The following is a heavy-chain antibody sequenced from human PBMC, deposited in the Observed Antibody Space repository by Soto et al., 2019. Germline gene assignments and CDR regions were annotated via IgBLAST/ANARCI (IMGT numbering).Heavy chain of an antibody. CDR1: GGSVSSYY. CDR3: ARANKGYDLFDY. D-gene: IGHD5-12*01. CDR2: IYYSGSN. V-gene: IGHV4-59*02. J-gene: IGHJ4*02. Sequence: VQLQESGPRLVKPSETLSLTGTISGGSVSSYYWSWIRQPPGKGLEWIGYIYYSGSNNSNPALKIRFTISLEASRNQFSLNLNSGTTADTAVYFCARANKGYDLFDYWGQGTLVTVYS.